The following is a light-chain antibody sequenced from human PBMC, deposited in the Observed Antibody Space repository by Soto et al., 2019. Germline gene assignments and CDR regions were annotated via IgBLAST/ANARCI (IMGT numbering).Light chain of an antibody. CDR1: QSISTY. CDR2: KAS. J-gene: IGKJ1*01. CDR3: QHYNSYSEA. V-gene: IGKV1-5*03. Sequence: SHMTHSPSTLSASVVYRVTITCRASQSISTYLAWYQQKPGKAPKLLIYKASSLESGVPSRFSGSGSGTEFTLTISSLQPDDFATYYCQHYNSYSEAFGQGTKVDI.